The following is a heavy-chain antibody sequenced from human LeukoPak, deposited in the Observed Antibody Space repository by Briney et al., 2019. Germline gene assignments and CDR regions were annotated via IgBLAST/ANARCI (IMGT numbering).Heavy chain of an antibody. D-gene: IGHD1-1*01. CDR2: ISANGGAT. V-gene: IGHV3-23*01. CDR1: GFIFSNFA. Sequence: GGSLRLSCEASGFIFSNFAMSWVRLAPGEGLEWVSQISANGGATWYTRSARDRFSISRDNSKNTLYLQMSSLRVEDTAIYYCAKDPRDAHGTNWLDSWGQGTLVTVSS. CDR3: AKDPRDAHGTNWLDS. J-gene: IGHJ5*02.